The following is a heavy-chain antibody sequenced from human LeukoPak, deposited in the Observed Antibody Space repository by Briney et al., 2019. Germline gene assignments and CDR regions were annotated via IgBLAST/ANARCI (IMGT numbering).Heavy chain of an antibody. Sequence: SEGSLRLSCAASGITFRNYWMHWVRQAPGKGLEWVSHIIQDSSATFYADSVKGRFTISRHNARDTLYLQMNSLRAEDTAVYYCATDDYRGLGYWGQGTLVTVSS. D-gene: IGHD4-11*01. CDR3: ATDDYRGLGY. V-gene: IGHV3-74*01. J-gene: IGHJ4*02. CDR2: IIQDSSAT. CDR1: GITFRNYW.